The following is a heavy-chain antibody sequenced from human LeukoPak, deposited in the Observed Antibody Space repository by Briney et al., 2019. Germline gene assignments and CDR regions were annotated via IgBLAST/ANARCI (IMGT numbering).Heavy chain of an antibody. Sequence: GGSLRLSCAASGFTFSSYAMHWVRQAPGKGLEWVAVISYDGSNKYYADSVKGRFTISRDNSKNTLYLQMNSLRAEDTAVYYCARVRYYYGSGSPLDYWGQGTLVSVSS. CDR1: GFTFSSYA. CDR3: ARVRYYYGSGSPLDY. V-gene: IGHV3-30-3*01. D-gene: IGHD3-10*01. CDR2: ISYDGSNK. J-gene: IGHJ4*02.